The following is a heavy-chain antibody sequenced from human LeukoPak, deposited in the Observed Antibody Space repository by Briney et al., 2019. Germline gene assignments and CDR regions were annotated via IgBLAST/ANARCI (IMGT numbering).Heavy chain of an antibody. J-gene: IGHJ5*02. CDR3: ARAGYYGSGNDFRFDP. Sequence: PSETLSLTCTVSGGSISSYYWSWIRQSPGKGLECIGYIHYTGSTNYNPSLKSRVTISVETSKNQFSLKLKSVTAADTAVYYCARAGYYGSGNDFRFDPWGQGTLVTVSS. V-gene: IGHV4-59*01. CDR2: IHYTGST. CDR1: GGSISSYY. D-gene: IGHD3-10*01.